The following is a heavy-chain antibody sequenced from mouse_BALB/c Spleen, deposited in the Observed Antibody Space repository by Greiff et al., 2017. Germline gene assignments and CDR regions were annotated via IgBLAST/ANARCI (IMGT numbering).Heavy chain of an antibody. V-gene: IGHV1S81*02. CDR1: GYTFTSYW. CDR3: ARWNWDDAMDY. CDR2: INPSNGRT. J-gene: IGHJ4*01. Sequence: VQLQQPGAELVKPGASVKLSCKASGYTFTSYWMHWVKQRPGQGLEWIGEINPSNGRTNYNEKFKSKATLTVDKSSSTAYMQLSSLTSEDSAVYYCARWNWDDAMDYWGQGTSVTVSS. D-gene: IGHD4-1*01.